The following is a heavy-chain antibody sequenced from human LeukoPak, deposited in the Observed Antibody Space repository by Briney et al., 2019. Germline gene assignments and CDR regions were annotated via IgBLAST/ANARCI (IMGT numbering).Heavy chain of an antibody. D-gene: IGHD4-17*01. V-gene: IGHV5-51*01. CDR1: GYSFTNYW. CDR2: IHPGDSDT. Sequence: GGSLKISCKDSGYSFTNYWIAWVRQMPGKGLEWMGIIHPGDSDTRYSPSFQGQVTISADKSISTAYLQWSSLKASDTAMYYCAKMPTTVGPFDYWGQGTMVTVSS. J-gene: IGHJ4*02. CDR3: AKMPTTVGPFDY.